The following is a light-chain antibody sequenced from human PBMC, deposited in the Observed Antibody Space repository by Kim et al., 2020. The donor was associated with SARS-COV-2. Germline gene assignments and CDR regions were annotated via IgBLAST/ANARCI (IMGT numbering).Light chain of an antibody. CDR2: DTS. CDR1: QSIGSY. V-gene: IGKV3-11*01. CDR3: QQRRGT. Sequence: ATLSLSPGESATLSCRASQSIGSYLVWYQQKPGQAPRLLMYDTSSRATGIPARFTGSGSGTDFTLTISSLEPEDFALYFCQQRRGTFGQGTKLEI. J-gene: IGKJ2*02.